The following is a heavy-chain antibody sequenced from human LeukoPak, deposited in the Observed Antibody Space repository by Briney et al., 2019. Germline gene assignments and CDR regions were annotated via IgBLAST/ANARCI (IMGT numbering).Heavy chain of an antibody. V-gene: IGHV1-18*01. D-gene: IGHD5-18*01. CDR2: ISAYNGNT. CDR1: GDTFINYG. J-gene: IGHJ4*02. Sequence: ASVKVSCKISGDTFINYGIGWVRQAPGQGLEWMGWISAYNGNTNYAQKFQGRVTMTTDTSTSTLYMELRSLSSEDTAMYYCAGDGYNGYGYFTYWGQGTQVTVSS. CDR3: AGDGYNGYGYFTY.